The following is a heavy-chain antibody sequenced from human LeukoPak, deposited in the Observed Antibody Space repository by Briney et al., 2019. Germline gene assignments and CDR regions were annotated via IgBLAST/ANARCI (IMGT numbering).Heavy chain of an antibody. Sequence: SETLSLTCAVYGGSFSGYCWSWIRQPPGKGLEWIGEINHSGSTNYNPSLKSRVTISVDTSKNQFSLKLSSVTAADTAVYYCARASDYANWFDPWGQETLVTVSS. V-gene: IGHV4-34*01. J-gene: IGHJ5*02. D-gene: IGHD4-17*01. CDR2: INHSGST. CDR1: GGSFSGYC. CDR3: ARASDYANWFDP.